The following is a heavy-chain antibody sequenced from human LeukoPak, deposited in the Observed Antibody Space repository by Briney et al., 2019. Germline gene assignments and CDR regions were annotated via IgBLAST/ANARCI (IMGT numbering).Heavy chain of an antibody. V-gene: IGHV3-74*01. CDR1: GFTFSNYW. J-gene: IGHJ6*03. Sequence: GGSLRLSCAASGFTFSNYWMHWVRQVPGKGLMWVSRIKTDGSSTSYADSVKGRFTISRDNAKNTLYLQMNSLRVEDTAMYYCARDPTGRYSSEGHMDVWGKGTTVTISS. D-gene: IGHD6-19*01. CDR2: IKTDGSST. CDR3: ARDPTGRYSSEGHMDV.